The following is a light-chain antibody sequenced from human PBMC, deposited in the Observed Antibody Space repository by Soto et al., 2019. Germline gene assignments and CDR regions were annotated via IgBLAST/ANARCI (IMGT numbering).Light chain of an antibody. V-gene: IGKV3-11*01. CDR1: QSVSSY. CDR2: HAS. J-gene: IGKJ1*01. CDR3: QQRSNWPRT. Sequence: EIVLTQSPVTLSLSPGERATLSCRASQSVSSYLVWYQQKPGQAPRLLIYHASHRATGIPARFSGSGSGTDFTRTISSLEPEDFAVYYCQQRSNWPRTFGQGTKVHIK.